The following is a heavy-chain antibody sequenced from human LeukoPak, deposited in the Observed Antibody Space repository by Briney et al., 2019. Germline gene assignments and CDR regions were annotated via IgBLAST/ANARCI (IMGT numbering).Heavy chain of an antibody. CDR3: AKSRGSSGWYDFDY. CDR2: ISGSGGST. CDR1: GFTFSSYA. J-gene: IGHJ4*02. Sequence: GGSLRLSCAASGFTFSSYAMHWVRQAPGKGLEWVSAISGSGGSTYYADSVKGRFTISRDNSKNTLYLQMNSLRAEDTAVYYCAKSRGSSGWYDFDYWGQGTLVTVSS. V-gene: IGHV3-23*01. D-gene: IGHD6-19*01.